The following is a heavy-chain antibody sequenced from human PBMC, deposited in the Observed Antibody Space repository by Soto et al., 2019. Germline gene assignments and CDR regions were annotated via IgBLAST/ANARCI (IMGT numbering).Heavy chain of an antibody. CDR1: GYTFTSYD. Sequence: GASVKVSCKASGYTFTSYDINWVRQATGQGLEWMGWMNPNSGNTGYAQKFQGRVTMTRNTSISTAYMELSSLRSEDTAVYYCARGTTVTTFLNYYYCYMDVWGKGTTVTVSS. CDR2: MNPNSGNT. V-gene: IGHV1-8*01. CDR3: ARGTTVTTFLNYYYCYMDV. J-gene: IGHJ6*03. D-gene: IGHD4-17*01.